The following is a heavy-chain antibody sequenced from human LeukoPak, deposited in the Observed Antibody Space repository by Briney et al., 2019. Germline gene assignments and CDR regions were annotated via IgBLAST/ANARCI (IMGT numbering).Heavy chain of an antibody. CDR1: GFTFSSYG. Sequence: GSLRLSCAASGFTFSSYGMRWVRQAPGKGLEWVAVISYDGSNKYYADSVKGRFTISRDNSKNTLYLQMNSLRAEDTAVYYCVGGSGSYGFRYFDYWGQGTLVTVSS. CDR2: ISYDGSNK. J-gene: IGHJ4*02. D-gene: IGHD3-10*01. V-gene: IGHV3-30*03. CDR3: VGGSGSYGFRYFDY.